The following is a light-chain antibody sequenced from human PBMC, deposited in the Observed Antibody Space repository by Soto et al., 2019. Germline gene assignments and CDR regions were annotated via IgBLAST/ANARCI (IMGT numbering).Light chain of an antibody. CDR1: SSDIGDSNY. CDR2: DVS. Sequence: QSVLTQPASVSGSPGQSITISCTGTSSDIGDSNYVSWYQQHPGKAPKLVIYDVSNRPSGVSNRFSGSKSANTASLTISGLQAEDESDYYCISFRSRSTSYVFGTGTKLTVL. CDR3: ISFRSRSTSYV. J-gene: IGLJ1*01. V-gene: IGLV2-14*03.